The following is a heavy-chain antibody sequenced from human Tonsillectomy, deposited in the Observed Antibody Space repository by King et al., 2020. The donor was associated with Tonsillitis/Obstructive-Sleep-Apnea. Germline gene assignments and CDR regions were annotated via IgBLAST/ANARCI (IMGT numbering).Heavy chain of an antibody. CDR1: GDSINSFY. Sequence: QLQESGPGLVKPSETLSLTCSVSGDSINSFYWSWIRQPPGEGLEWIGYIYYRGNTYYSPSLKSRVTISVDTSKNQFSLKLNYVTAADTAVYYCARFYGGNSLYFDHWGQGSLVTVSS. J-gene: IGHJ4*02. D-gene: IGHD4-23*01. V-gene: IGHV4-59*01. CDR2: IYYRGNT. CDR3: ARFYGGNSLYFDH.